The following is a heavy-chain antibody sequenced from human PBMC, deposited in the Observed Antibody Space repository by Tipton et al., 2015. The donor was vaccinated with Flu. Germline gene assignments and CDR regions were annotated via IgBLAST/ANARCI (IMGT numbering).Heavy chain of an antibody. Sequence: TLSLTCTVSGGSIKSYYWSWIRQPPGKGLEWIGYIYYSGSTNYNPSLKSRVTISVDTSKNQFSLKLSSVTAADTAVYYCARRDSEAFDYWGQGTLVPVSS. V-gene: IGHV4-59*08. D-gene: IGHD3/OR15-3a*01. CDR2: IYYSGST. J-gene: IGHJ4*02. CDR3: ARRDSEAFDY. CDR1: GGSIKSYY.